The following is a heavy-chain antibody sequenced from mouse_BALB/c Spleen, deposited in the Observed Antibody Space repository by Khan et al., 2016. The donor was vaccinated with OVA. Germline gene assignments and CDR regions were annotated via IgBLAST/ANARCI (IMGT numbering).Heavy chain of an antibody. V-gene: IGHV2-9-2*01. CDR3: VRLVLRGGLAY. CDR1: GFSLTSYD. D-gene: IGHD1-1*01. Sequence: QVQLMESGPGLVAPSQSLSITCTVSGFSLTSYDISWIRQPPGKGLEWLGVIWTGGGTNYNSAFMSSLNLRKDNSKSQVLLKMNSLQTDDTAIYCCVRLVLRGGLAYGGQGTRVTVSA. CDR2: IWTGGGT. J-gene: IGHJ3*01.